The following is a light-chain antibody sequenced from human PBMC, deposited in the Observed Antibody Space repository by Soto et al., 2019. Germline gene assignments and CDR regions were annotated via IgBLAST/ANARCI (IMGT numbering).Light chain of an antibody. Sequence: DIQMTQSPSTLSASVGHRVTITCGASQSISSWLAWYQQKPGKAPKLLIYDASSLESGVPSRFSGSGSGTEFTLTISSLQPDDCATYYCQQYNSYSRTFGQGTKVDIK. CDR1: QSISSW. CDR3: QQYNSYSRT. J-gene: IGKJ1*01. CDR2: DAS. V-gene: IGKV1-5*01.